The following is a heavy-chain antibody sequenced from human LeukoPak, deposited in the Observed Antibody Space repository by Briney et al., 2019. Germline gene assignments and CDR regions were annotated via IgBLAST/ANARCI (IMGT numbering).Heavy chain of an antibody. D-gene: IGHD2-21*02. CDR2: IYTSGST. CDR3: ARAPGSDPFDY. Sequence: TTSETLSLTCTVSGGSISSGSYYWSWIRQPAGKGLEWIGRIYTSGSTNYNPSLKSRVTISVDTSKNQFSLKLSSVTAADTAVYYCARAPGSDPFDYWGQGTLVTVSS. J-gene: IGHJ4*02. CDR1: GGSISSGSYY. V-gene: IGHV4-61*02.